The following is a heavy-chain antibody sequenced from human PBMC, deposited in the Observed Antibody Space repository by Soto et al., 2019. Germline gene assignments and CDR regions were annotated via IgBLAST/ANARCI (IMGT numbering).Heavy chain of an antibody. D-gene: IGHD2-2*01. Sequence: HPGGSLRLSCAASGFTFSSYAMSWVRQAPGKGLEWVSAISGSGGSTYYADSVKGRFTISRDNSKNTLYLQMNSLRAEDTAVYYRAKSNIVVVPARLGWFDPWGQGTLVTVSS. V-gene: IGHV3-23*01. CDR1: GFTFSSYA. J-gene: IGHJ5*02. CDR3: AKSNIVVVPARLGWFDP. CDR2: ISGSGGST.